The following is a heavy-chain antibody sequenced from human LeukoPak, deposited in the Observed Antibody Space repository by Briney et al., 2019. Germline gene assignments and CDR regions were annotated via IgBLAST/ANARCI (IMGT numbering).Heavy chain of an antibody. V-gene: IGHV5-51*01. D-gene: IGHD3-16*01. J-gene: IGHJ6*03. CDR1: GYSFTSYW. Sequence: GESLKISCKGSGYSFTSYWIAWVRQMPGKGLEWMGIVYPGDSDTGYSPSFQGQVTISADKSITTAYLQWSSLKDSDTAMYYCARQRGELGEGYGYYYMDVWGKGTTVTVSS. CDR2: VYPGDSDT. CDR3: ARQRGELGEGYGYYYMDV.